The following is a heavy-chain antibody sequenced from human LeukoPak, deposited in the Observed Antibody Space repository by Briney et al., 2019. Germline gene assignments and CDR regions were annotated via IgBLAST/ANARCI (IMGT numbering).Heavy chain of an antibody. J-gene: IGHJ6*02. V-gene: IGHV3-23*01. CDR1: GFTFSSYA. CDR3: XXXXXXXXXXXXXYYGMDV. Sequence: GGSLRLSCAASGFTFSSYAMRWVRQAPGKGLEWVSAISGSGGSTYYADSVKGRFTISRDNSKNTLYLQMNSLRAEDTAVYYXXXXXXXXXXXXXXYYGMDVWGQGTTVTVSS. CDR2: ISGSGGST.